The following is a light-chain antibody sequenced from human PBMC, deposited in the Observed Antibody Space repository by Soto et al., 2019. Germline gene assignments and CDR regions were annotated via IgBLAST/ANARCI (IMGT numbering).Light chain of an antibody. CDR2: SNN. CDR3: AAWDDSLTGRWV. V-gene: IGLV1-47*02. Sequence: QSVLTQPPSASATPGQRVTISCSGSSSNIGNYFVYWYQHLPGSAPKLLIYSNNQRPSGVPDRFSGSKSGTSASLAISGLRSEDEGDYYCAAWDDSLTGRWVFGGGTKVTVL. J-gene: IGLJ3*02. CDR1: SSNIGNYF.